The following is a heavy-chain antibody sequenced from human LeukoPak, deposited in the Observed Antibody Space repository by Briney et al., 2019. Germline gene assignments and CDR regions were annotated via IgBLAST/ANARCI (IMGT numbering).Heavy chain of an antibody. CDR1: GYTFTGYY. CDR2: INPNSGGT. CDR3: ARDLVIIRGYYYYYGMDV. Sequence: ASVKVSCKAAGYTFTGYYMHWVRQAPGQGLEWMGRINPNSGGTNYAQKFQGRVTMTRDTSISTAYMELSRLRSDDTAVYYCARDLVIIRGYYYYYGMDVWGQGTTVTVSS. V-gene: IGHV1-2*06. J-gene: IGHJ6*02. D-gene: IGHD6-6*01.